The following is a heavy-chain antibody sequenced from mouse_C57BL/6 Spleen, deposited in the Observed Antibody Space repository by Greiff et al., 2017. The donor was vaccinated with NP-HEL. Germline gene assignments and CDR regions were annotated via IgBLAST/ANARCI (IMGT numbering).Heavy chain of an antibody. CDR3: ARELGRTWYFDV. Sequence: EVMLVESEGGLVQPGSSMKLSCTASGFTFSDYYMAWVRQVPEKGLEWVANINYDGSSTYYLDSLKSRFIISRDNAKNILYLQMSSLKSEDTATYYCARELGRTWYFDVWGTGTTVTVSS. V-gene: IGHV5-16*01. J-gene: IGHJ1*03. D-gene: IGHD4-1*01. CDR2: INYDGSST. CDR1: GFTFSDYY.